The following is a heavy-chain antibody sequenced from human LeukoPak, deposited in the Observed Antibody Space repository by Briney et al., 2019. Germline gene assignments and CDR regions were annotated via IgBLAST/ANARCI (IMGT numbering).Heavy chain of an antibody. CDR2: ISAYNANT. J-gene: IGHJ4*02. CDR3: ARDSRGYCSGGSCYSSSYFDF. D-gene: IGHD2-15*01. CDR1: RYTFTSYG. Sequence: SSVKVSCKASRYTFTSYGISWVRQAPGQGLEWMGWISAYNANTNYAQKLQGRVTMTTDTSTSTAYMELRSLRSDDTAVYYCARDSRGYCSGGSCYSSSYFDFWGQGTLVTVSS. V-gene: IGHV1-18*01.